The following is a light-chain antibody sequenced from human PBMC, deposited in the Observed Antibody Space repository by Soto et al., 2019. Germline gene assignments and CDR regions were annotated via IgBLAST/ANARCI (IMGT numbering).Light chain of an antibody. CDR3: QQYYSYPQT. V-gene: IGKV1-8*01. Sequence: SSSKNKGDRVTITCRASQGISSYLAWYQQKPGKAPKLLIYAASTLQSGVPSRFSGSGSGTDSTLTISCLQSEDFATYYCQQYYSYPQTFGQGTKVDIK. CDR2: AAS. CDR1: QGISSY. J-gene: IGKJ1*01.